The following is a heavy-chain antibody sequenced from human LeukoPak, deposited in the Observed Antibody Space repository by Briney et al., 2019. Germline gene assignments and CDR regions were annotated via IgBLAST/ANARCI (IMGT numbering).Heavy chain of an antibody. J-gene: IGHJ6*02. D-gene: IGHD4-23*01. CDR1: GGTFSSYA. CDR3: ARFSVVTPLYYYGMDV. Sequence: GASVKVSCKASGGTFSSYAISWVRQAPGQGLEWMGRIIPILGIANYAQKFQGRVTITADKSTSTAYMELSSLRSEDTAVYYYARFSVVTPLYYYGMDVWGQGTTVTVSS. CDR2: IIPILGIA. V-gene: IGHV1-69*04.